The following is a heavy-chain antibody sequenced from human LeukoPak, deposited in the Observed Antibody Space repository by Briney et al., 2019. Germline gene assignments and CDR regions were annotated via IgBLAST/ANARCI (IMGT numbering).Heavy chain of an antibody. CDR3: ARGEGGPFDY. CDR1: GGSISSYY. J-gene: IGHJ4*02. D-gene: IGHD2-15*01. Sequence: SETLSLTCTVSGGSISSYYWSWIRQPPGKGLEWIGYIYYSGSTNYNPSLKSRVTISVDTSKNQFSLKLSSETAADTAVYYCARGEGGPFDYWGQGTLVTVSS. V-gene: IGHV4-59*01. CDR2: IYYSGST.